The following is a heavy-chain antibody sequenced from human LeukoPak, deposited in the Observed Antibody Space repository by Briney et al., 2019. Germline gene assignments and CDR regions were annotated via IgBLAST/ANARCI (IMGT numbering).Heavy chain of an antibody. V-gene: IGHV3-48*02. Sequence: GGSLRLSCAASEFTFSSYNMNWVRQAPGKGLEWVSYISGGSNNIYYADSVKGRFTISRDNAKNSLYLQMNSLRDEDTAVYHCARGFPHDYWGQGTLVTVSS. CDR2: ISGGSNNI. CDR1: EFTFSSYN. CDR3: ARGFPHDY. J-gene: IGHJ4*02.